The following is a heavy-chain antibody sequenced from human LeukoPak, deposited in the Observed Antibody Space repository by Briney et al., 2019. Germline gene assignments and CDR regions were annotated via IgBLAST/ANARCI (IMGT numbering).Heavy chain of an antibody. CDR3: ARESDVEMATISLDY. V-gene: IGHV1-69*01. J-gene: IGHJ4*02. CDR2: IIPIFGTA. Sequence: SVKVSCKASGGTFSSYAISWVRQAPGQGLKWMGGIIPIFGTANYAQKFQGRVTITADEPTSTAYMELSSLRSEDTAVYYCARESDVEMATISLDYWGQGTLVTVSS. CDR1: GGTFSSYA. D-gene: IGHD5-24*01.